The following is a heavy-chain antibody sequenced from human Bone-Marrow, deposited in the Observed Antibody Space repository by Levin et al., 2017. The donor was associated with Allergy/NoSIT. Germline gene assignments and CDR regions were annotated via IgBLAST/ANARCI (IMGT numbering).Heavy chain of an antibody. CDR3: ARTLRPITVAGLLDY. Sequence: PGGSLRLSCTASGFNFSPYSMNWVRQAPGKGLEWLASLTSGTGYIYYADSVKGRFTISRDNAKNSLYLQMNNLRAEDTAVYYCARTLRPITVAGLLDYWGQGTLVTVS. D-gene: IGHD6-19*01. V-gene: IGHV3-21*01. J-gene: IGHJ4*02. CDR1: GFNFSPYS. CDR2: LTSGTGYI.